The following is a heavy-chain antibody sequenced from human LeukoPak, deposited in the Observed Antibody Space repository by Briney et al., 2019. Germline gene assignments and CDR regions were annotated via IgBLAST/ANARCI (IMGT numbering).Heavy chain of an antibody. CDR3: ARRNTYYYDSSGYLYYFDY. J-gene: IGHJ4*02. CDR1: GYSFTSYW. Sequence: GESLKISCKGSGYSFTSYWIGWVRQMPGKGLEWMGIIYPGDSDTRYGPSFQGQVTISADKSISTAYLQWSSLKASDTAMYYCARRNTYYYDSSGYLYYFDYWGQGTLVTVSS. D-gene: IGHD3-22*01. CDR2: IYPGDSDT. V-gene: IGHV5-51*01.